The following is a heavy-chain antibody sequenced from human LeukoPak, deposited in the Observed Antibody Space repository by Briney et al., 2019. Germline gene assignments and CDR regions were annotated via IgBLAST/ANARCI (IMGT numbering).Heavy chain of an antibody. J-gene: IGHJ4*02. V-gene: IGHV1-2*02. Sequence: GASVKVSCKASGYTFTGYYMHWVRQAPGQGLEWMGWINPNSGGTNYAQKFQGRVTMTRDTSISTAYMELSRLRSDDTAVYYCARESSRIAVAGPPDYWGQGTLVTVSS. CDR2: INPNSGGT. CDR1: GYTFTGYY. D-gene: IGHD6-19*01. CDR3: ARESSRIAVAGPPDY.